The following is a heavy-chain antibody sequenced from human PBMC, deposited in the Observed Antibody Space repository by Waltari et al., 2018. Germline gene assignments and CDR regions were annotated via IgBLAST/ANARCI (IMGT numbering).Heavy chain of an antibody. Sequence: QVQLVESGGGVVQPGRSLRLSCAASGFTFSSYAISWVRQAPGQGLAWMGGIIPIFGTANYAQKFQGRVTITTDESTSTAYMELSSLRSEDTAVYYCAREDYDSSGYFPAPYWGQGTLVTVSS. V-gene: IGHV1-69*01. CDR1: GFTFSSYA. CDR2: IIPIFGTA. D-gene: IGHD3-22*01. J-gene: IGHJ4*02. CDR3: AREDYDSSGYFPAPY.